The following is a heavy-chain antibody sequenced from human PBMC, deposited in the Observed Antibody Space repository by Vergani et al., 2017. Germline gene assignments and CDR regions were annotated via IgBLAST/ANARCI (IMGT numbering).Heavy chain of an antibody. CDR2: INPNSGGT. J-gene: IGHJ4*02. CDR1: GYTFTDYF. V-gene: IGHV1-2*02. CDR3: AKVGTSSTRDYFDD. D-gene: IGHD2-2*01. Sequence: QVQLVQSGAEVKKPGASVKLSCKASGYTFTDYFMHWVRQAPGQGLVWMGWINPNSGGTNYAQKFQGRVTMTRDTSISTAYMELSSLRSDDTAVYYCAKVGTSSTRDYFDDWGQGTLVTVSS.